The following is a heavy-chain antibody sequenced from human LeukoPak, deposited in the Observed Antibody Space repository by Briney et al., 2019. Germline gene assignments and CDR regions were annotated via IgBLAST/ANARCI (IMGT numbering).Heavy chain of an antibody. V-gene: IGHV4-59*08. CDR1: GISITGDY. CDR2: IYHTGNS. D-gene: IGHD2/OR15-2a*01. J-gene: IGHJ4*02. CDR3: ASHPFSPPFDY. Sequence: SETLSHTCTVSGISITGDYWSWIRQPPGKGLEWIGYIYHTGNSDYNPSLKSRVTISLDTSKNQFSLKLTSVTAPHTAVYYCASHPFSPPFDYWGRGTVLTV.